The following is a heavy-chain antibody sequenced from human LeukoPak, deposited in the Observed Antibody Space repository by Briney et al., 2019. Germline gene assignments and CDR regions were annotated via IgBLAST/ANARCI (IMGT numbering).Heavy chain of an antibody. Sequence: GGSLRLSCAASEFSFRSYVMSWVRQAPGKGLEWVSTISGSGNTTYYADSAKGRFTISRDNSNNILYVQMNSLRAEDTAVYFCAKGRHRSEWLGGNFFDYWGQGALVTVSS. CDR1: EFSFRSYV. D-gene: IGHD5-12*01. V-gene: IGHV3-23*01. CDR2: ISGSGNTT. J-gene: IGHJ4*01. CDR3: AKGRHRSEWLGGNFFDY.